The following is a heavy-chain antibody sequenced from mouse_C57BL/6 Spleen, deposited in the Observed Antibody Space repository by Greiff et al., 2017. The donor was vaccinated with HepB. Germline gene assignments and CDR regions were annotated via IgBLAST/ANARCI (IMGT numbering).Heavy chain of an antibody. Sequence: QVQLKQPGAELVKPGASVKLSCKASGYTFTSYWMHWVKQRPGRGLEWIGRIDPNSGGTKYNEKFKSKATLTVDKPSSTAYMQLSSLTSEDSAVYYCARENYDYGYAMDYWGQGTSVTVSS. J-gene: IGHJ4*01. V-gene: IGHV1-72*01. CDR2: IDPNSGGT. CDR1: GYTFTSYW. D-gene: IGHD2-4*01. CDR3: ARENYDYGYAMDY.